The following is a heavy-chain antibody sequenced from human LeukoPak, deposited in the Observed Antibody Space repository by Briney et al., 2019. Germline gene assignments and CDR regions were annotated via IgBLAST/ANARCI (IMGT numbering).Heavy chain of an antibody. J-gene: IGHJ5*02. CDR1: GYTFTGYY. V-gene: IGHV1-2*02. D-gene: IGHD3-3*01. CDR3: ARSHGGITIRNWFDP. CDR2: INPNSGGT. Sequence: ASVKVSCKASGYTFTGYYMHWVRQAAAQGVEWMGWINPNSGGTNYTQKFQGKVTMTRDTSISTAYMELSRLRSDDTAVYYCARSHGGITIRNWFDPWGQGTLVTVSS.